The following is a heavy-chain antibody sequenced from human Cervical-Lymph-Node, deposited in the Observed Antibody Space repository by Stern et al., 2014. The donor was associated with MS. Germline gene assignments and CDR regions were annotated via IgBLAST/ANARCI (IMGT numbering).Heavy chain of an antibody. D-gene: IGHD3-3*01. J-gene: IGHJ6*02. CDR2: LDAGNGKT. Sequence: QVQLVQSGAEVKKPGASVKVSCKASGYTFSAYAMHWVRQAPGQRPEWMGWLDAGNGKTKRSRNFQGRVTITRDTSANTAYIEISSLTTEDTAVYYCARGGPPITNVNLPIGQGYYYSGMDVWGQGTTVTVSS. CDR1: GYTFSAYA. CDR3: ARGGPPITNVNLPIGQGYYYSGMDV. V-gene: IGHV1-3*01.